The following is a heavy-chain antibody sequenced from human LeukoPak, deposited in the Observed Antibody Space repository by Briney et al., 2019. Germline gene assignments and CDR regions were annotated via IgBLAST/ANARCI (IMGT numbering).Heavy chain of an antibody. CDR3: ARDRDYYGSGSSNFDY. D-gene: IGHD3-10*01. V-gene: IGHV3-30-3*01. CDR2: ISYDGSNK. CDR1: GFTFSSYA. J-gene: IGHJ4*02. Sequence: GGSLRLSCAASGFTFSSYAMHWVRQAPGKGLEWVAVISYDGSNKYYADSVKGRFTISRDNSTNTLYLQMNSLRAEDTAVYYCARDRDYYGSGSSNFDYWGQGTLVTVSS.